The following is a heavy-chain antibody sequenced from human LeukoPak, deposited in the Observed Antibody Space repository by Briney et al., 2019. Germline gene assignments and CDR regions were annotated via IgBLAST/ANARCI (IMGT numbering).Heavy chain of an antibody. V-gene: IGHV4-59*01. D-gene: IGHD4-11*01. CDR1: GGSISSYY. J-gene: IGHJ4*02. CDR2: IYYSGST. CDR3: AREDYSNYEGNYFDY. Sequence: PSETLSLTCTVSGGSISSYYWSWIRQPPGKGLEWIGYIYYSGSTNYNPSLKSRVTISVDTSKNQFSLKLSSVTAADTAVYYGAREDYSNYEGNYFDYWGQGTLVTVSS.